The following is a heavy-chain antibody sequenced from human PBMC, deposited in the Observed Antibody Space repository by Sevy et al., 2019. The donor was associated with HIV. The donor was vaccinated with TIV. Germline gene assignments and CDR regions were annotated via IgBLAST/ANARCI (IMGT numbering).Heavy chain of an antibody. J-gene: IGHJ4*02. Sequence: LTCAASGFTFSSYGMHWDRQAPGKGLAWVAVIWYDASNKYCADSVKGRFTMSRDNSKNTLYLQMNSLRAEDTVVSYRASEGGSYYFYRLHSYWAFDYWGQGTPVFVSS. V-gene: IGHV3-33*01. CDR1: GFTFSSYG. CDR3: ASEGGSYYFYRLHSYWAFDY. D-gene: IGHD1-26*01. CDR2: IWYDASNK.